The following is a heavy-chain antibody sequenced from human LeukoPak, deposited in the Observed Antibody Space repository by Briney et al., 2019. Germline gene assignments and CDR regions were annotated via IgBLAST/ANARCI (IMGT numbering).Heavy chain of an antibody. CDR1: GFTFSSYG. J-gene: IGHJ3*02. CDR2: IRYDGSNK. Sequence: GGSRRLSCAASGFTFSSYGMHWVRQAPGKGLEWVAFIRYDGSNKYYADSVKGRFTISRDNSKNTLYLQMNSLRAEDTAVYYCARDLFLEWQLRNTGAFDIWGQGTMVTVSS. CDR3: ARDLFLEWQLRNTGAFDI. D-gene: IGHD3-3*01. V-gene: IGHV3-30*02.